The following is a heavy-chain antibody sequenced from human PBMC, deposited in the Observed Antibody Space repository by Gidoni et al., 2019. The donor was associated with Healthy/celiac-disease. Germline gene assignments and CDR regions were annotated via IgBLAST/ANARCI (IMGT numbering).Heavy chain of an antibody. V-gene: IGHV1-2*02. CDR1: GYTFTGYY. CDR3: ASGGGGAAGAFDY. D-gene: IGHD3-16*01. J-gene: IGHJ4*02. CDR2: INPNSGGT. Sequence: QVQLVQSGAEVKKPGASVKVSCKASGYTFTGYYMHWVRQAPGQGLEWMGWINPNSGGTNDAQKFQGRVTMTRDTSISTAYMELSRLRSDDTAVYYCASGGGGAAGAFDYWGQGTLVTVSS.